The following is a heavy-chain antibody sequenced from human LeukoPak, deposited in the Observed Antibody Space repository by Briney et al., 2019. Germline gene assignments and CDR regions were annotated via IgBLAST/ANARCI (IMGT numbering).Heavy chain of an antibody. J-gene: IGHJ4*02. CDR2: ISYDGSNK. Sequence: GGSLRLSCAASGFTFSSYAMHWVRQAPGKGLEWVAVISYDGSNKYYADSVKGRFTISRDNSKNTLYLQMNSLRAEDTAVYYCARGGVGATEGFDYWGQGTLVTVSS. CDR1: GFTFSSYA. CDR3: ARGGVGATEGFDY. D-gene: IGHD1-26*01. V-gene: IGHV3-30-3*01.